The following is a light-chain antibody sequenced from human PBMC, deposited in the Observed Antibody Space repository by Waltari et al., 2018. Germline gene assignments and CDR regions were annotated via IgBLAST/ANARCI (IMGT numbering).Light chain of an antibody. Sequence: VLTQSPGTLSLSPGERATLSCSASQSLTQKYVAGYQQKPGQAPRLLIYGASSRAAGVPDMFSGSGSWTDFTLTISRLEPDDFAVYYCQQYGSSIMYTFGQGTKLEIK. CDR3: QQYGSSIMYT. V-gene: IGKV3-20*01. CDR2: GAS. J-gene: IGKJ2*01. CDR1: QSLTQKY.